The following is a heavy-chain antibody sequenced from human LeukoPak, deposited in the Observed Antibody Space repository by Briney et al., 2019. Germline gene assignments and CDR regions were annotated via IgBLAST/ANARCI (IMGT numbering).Heavy chain of an antibody. CDR2: IYNGVNT. J-gene: IGHJ4*02. D-gene: IGHD6-19*01. V-gene: IGHV4-59*08. Sequence: SETLSLTCIVSGGSTSIRYWSWIRQPPGRALEWIGHIYNGVNTKYNPSLTSRVNISVDTSKNQFSLKLTSLPAADTAIYYCAQTTGWPGFDFWGPGALVTVSS. CDR1: GGSTSIRY. CDR3: AQTTGWPGFDF.